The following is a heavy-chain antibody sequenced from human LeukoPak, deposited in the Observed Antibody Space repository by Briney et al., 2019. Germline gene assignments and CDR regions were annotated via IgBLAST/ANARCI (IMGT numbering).Heavy chain of an antibody. CDR2: IYYSGST. V-gene: IGHV4-59*01. J-gene: IGHJ3*02. Sequence: SEXLSLTCTVSGGSISSYYWSWIRQPPGKGLEWIGYIYYSGSTNYNPSLTSRVTISVDTSKNQFSLKLSSVTAADTAVYYCARTSPTGAFDIWGQGTMVTVSS. CDR3: ARTSPTGAFDI. CDR1: GGSISSYY.